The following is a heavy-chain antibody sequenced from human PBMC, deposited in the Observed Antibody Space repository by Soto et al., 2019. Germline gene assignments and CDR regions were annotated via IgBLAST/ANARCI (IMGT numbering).Heavy chain of an antibody. V-gene: IGHV5-51*01. Sequence: GESLKISCKGSGYSFTSYWIGWVRQMPGKGLEWMGIIYPGDSDTRYSPSFQGQVTISADKSISTAYLQWSSLKASDTAMYYCARLFSDDSSGYYYKGGFDYWGQGTLVTVSS. D-gene: IGHD3-22*01. CDR1: GYSFTSYW. CDR3: ARLFSDDSSGYYYKGGFDY. CDR2: IYPGDSDT. J-gene: IGHJ4*02.